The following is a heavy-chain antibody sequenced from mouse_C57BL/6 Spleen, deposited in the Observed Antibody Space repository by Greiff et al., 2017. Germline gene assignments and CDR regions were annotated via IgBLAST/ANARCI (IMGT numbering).Heavy chain of an antibody. V-gene: IGHV5-4*03. Sequence: EVKLVESGGGLVKPGGSLKLSCAASGFTFSSYAMSWVRQTPEKRLEWVATISDGGSYTYYPDNVKGRFTISRDNAKNNLYLQMSHLKSEDTAMYYCARGEDYGSWYFEVWGTGTTVTVSS. CDR1: GFTFSSYA. CDR2: ISDGGSYT. D-gene: IGHD1-1*01. J-gene: IGHJ1*03. CDR3: ARGEDYGSWYFEV.